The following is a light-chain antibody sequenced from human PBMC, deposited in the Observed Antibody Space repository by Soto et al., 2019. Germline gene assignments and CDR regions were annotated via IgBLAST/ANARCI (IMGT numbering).Light chain of an antibody. CDR1: QGISSY. V-gene: IGKV1-9*01. CDR2: AAS. J-gene: IGKJ3*01. Sequence: IQLTQSPSSLSASVGDTVTITCRASQGISSYLAWYQQKPGKAPKLLIYAASTLQRGLPSRFSGSGSGTDFTLTISSLQPEDFATYYCQQGFTFGPGTKVDIK. CDR3: QQGFT.